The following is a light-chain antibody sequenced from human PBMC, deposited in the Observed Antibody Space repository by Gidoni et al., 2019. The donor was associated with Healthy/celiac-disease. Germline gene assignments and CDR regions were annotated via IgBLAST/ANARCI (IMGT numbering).Light chain of an antibody. Sequence: SSELTQDPAVSVALGQTVRITCQGDSLRRYYASWYQQKPGQAPVLVIHGKNNRPSGIPDRFSGSRSGNTASLTITGAQAEDEADYYCNSRDSSGNHVVFGGGTKLTVL. CDR1: SLRRYY. CDR2: GKN. V-gene: IGLV3-19*01. J-gene: IGLJ2*01. CDR3: NSRDSSGNHVV.